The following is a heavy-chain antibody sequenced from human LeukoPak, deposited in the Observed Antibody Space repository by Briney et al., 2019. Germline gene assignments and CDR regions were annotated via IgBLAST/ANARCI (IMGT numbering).Heavy chain of an antibody. J-gene: IGHJ6*03. CDR2: INPNSGGT. Sequence: ASVKVSCKASGYTFTGYYMHWVRQAPGQGLEWMGWINPNSGGTNYAQKFQGRVTMTRDTSISTAYMELSRLRSDDTAVYYCARDPRYYYGSGTYYYYYMDVWGKGTTVTISS. CDR1: GYTFTGYY. D-gene: IGHD3-10*01. V-gene: IGHV1-2*02. CDR3: ARDPRYYYGSGTYYYYYMDV.